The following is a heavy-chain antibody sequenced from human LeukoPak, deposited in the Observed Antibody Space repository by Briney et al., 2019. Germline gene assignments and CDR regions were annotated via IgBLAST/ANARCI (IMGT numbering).Heavy chain of an antibody. CDR3: TRDPNCSGGSCPHAFDI. J-gene: IGHJ3*02. Sequence: GGSLRLSCTASGFTFGDYAMSWVRQAPGKGLEWVGFIRSKAYGGTTEYAASVKGRFTISRDDSKSIAYLQMNSLKTEDTAVYYCTRDPNCSGGSCPHAFDIWGQGTMVTVSS. CDR1: GFTFGDYA. D-gene: IGHD2-15*01. CDR2: IRSKAYGGTT. V-gene: IGHV3-49*04.